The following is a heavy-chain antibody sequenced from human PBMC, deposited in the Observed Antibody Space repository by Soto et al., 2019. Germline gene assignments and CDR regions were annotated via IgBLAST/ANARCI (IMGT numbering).Heavy chain of an antibody. Sequence: SVKVSCKASGGTFSSYAISWVRQAPGQGLEWMGGIIPIFGTANYAQKFQGRVTITADESTSTAYMELSSLRSEDTAVYYCARSPPLKHIAALSYYYYYGMDVWGQGTKVTVSS. J-gene: IGHJ6*02. CDR1: GGTFSSYA. D-gene: IGHD6-6*01. CDR2: IIPIFGTA. V-gene: IGHV1-69*13. CDR3: ARSPPLKHIAALSYYYYYGMDV.